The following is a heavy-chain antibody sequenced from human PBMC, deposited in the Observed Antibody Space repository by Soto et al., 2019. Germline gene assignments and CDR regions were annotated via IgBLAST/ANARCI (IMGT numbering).Heavy chain of an antibody. CDR3: AKEMVTMVRGVIKITYDMDV. CDR1: GFTFSSYA. D-gene: IGHD3-10*01. J-gene: IGHJ6*02. CDR2: ISGSGGST. Sequence: GGSLRLSCAASGFTFSSYAMSWVRQAPGKGLEWVSAISGSGGSTYYADSVKGRFTISRDNSKNTLYLQMNSLRAEDTAVYYCAKEMVTMVRGVIKITYDMDVWGQGTTVTVSS. V-gene: IGHV3-23*01.